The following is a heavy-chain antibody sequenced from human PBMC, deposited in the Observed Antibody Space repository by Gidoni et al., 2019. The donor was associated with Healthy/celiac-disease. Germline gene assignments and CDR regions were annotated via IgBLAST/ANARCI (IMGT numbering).Heavy chain of an antibody. CDR3: ARDGGLVPFDY. CDR2: IYTRGST. J-gene: IGHJ4*02. CDR1: GGSISSGSYD. V-gene: IGHV4-61*02. D-gene: IGHD6-19*01. Sequence: QVQLQESGPGLVKPSQTLSLTCTASGGSISSGSYDWSWIRQPAGKGLEWIGRIYTRGSTNYNPSLKSRVTISVDTSKNQFSLKLSSVTAADTAVYYCARDGGLVPFDYWGQGTLVTVSS.